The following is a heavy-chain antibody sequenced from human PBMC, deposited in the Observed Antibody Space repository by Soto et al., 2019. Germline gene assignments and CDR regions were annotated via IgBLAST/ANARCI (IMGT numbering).Heavy chain of an antibody. V-gene: IGHV4-39*01. Sequence: SXTLSLTCTVSGGSVSSSDYYWGWIRQPPGKELEWIGAVYYSGTTYYMPSLKSRVTISVDTSKNHFSLNLRSVTAADTAVYYCARQTGGFGYYFDYWGQGALVTVSS. CDR2: VYYSGTT. J-gene: IGHJ4*02. D-gene: IGHD3-16*01. CDR1: GGSVSSSDYY. CDR3: ARQTGGFGYYFDY.